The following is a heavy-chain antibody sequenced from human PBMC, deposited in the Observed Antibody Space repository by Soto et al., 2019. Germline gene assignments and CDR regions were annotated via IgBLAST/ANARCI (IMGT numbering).Heavy chain of an antibody. CDR2: INTDGTDT. CDR1: GFIFDSDW. CDR3: AIEKVGATAVHVFDI. J-gene: IGHJ3*02. Sequence: HPGGSLRLSCAASGFIFDSDWLHWVRQPPGKGLEWVSRINTDGTDTSYADSVTGRFTISRDNARNTLYLQMNNLRAEDTAVYYCAIEKVGATAVHVFDIWGQGTMVTVSS. V-gene: IGHV3-74*01. D-gene: IGHD1-26*01.